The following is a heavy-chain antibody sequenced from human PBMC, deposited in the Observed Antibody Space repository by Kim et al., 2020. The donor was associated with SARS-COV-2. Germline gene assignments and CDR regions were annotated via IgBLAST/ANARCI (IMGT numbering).Heavy chain of an antibody. CDR3: ARDLGTAHRNIVVVPAAINAFDI. Sequence: ASVKVSCKASGYTFTGYYMHWVRQAPGQGLEWMGRINPNSGGTNYAQKFQGRVTMTRDTSISTAYMELSRLRSDDTAVYYCARDLGTAHRNIVVVPAAINAFDIWGQGTMVTVSS. D-gene: IGHD2-2*02. J-gene: IGHJ3*02. V-gene: IGHV1-2*06. CDR1: GYTFTGYY. CDR2: INPNSGGT.